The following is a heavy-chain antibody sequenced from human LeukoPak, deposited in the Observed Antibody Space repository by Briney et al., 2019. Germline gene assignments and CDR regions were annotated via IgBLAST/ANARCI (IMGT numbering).Heavy chain of an antibody. CDR1: GFTFTTYG. D-gene: IGHD6-13*01. V-gene: IGHV3-30*18. CDR3: AKRGHYSINWYHYFDY. Sequence: GGSLRLSCAASGFTFTTYGLHWVRQAPGKGLEWVAAIASNGGSEYYADSVKGRFTISRDNSKNTLFLQMNSLRPDDTAVYYCAKRGHYSINWYHYFDYWGQGTLVAVSS. CDR2: IASNGGSE. J-gene: IGHJ4*02.